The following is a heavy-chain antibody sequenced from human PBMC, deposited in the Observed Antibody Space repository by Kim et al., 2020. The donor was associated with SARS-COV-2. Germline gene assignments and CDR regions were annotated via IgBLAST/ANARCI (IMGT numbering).Heavy chain of an antibody. CDR3: ARQDSSSWYNPDY. D-gene: IGHD6-13*01. J-gene: IGHJ4*02. Sequence: PSLKSRVTISVDTSKNQFSLKLSSVTAADTAVYYCARQDSSSWYNPDYWGQGTLVTVSS. V-gene: IGHV4-39*01.